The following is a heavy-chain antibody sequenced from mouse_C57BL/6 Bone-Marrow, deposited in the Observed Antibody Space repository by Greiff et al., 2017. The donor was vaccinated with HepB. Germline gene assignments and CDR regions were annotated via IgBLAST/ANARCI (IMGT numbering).Heavy chain of an antibody. V-gene: IGHV1-5*01. CDR3: TRSMEYYGYECYFDY. CDR2: IYPGNSDT. Sequence: VQLQQSGPVLARPGASVKMSCKPSGYTFTSYWMHWVKQRPGQGLEWIGAIYPGNSDTSYNQKFKGKANLTAITSASTAYMELSSLTNEDSAVYYCTRSMEYYGYECYFDYWGQGTTLTVSS. J-gene: IGHJ2*01. D-gene: IGHD2-2*01. CDR1: GYTFTSYW.